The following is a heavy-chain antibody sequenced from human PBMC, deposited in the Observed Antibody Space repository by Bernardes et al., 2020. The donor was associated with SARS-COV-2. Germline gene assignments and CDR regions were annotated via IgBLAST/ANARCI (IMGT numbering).Heavy chain of an antibody. J-gene: IGHJ4*02. CDR1: GYTLTELS. Sequence: ASVKVSCKVSGYTLTELSMHWVRQAPGKGLEWMGGFDPEDGETIYAQKFQGRVTMTEDTSTDTAYMELSSLRSEDTAVYYCATYSITKYSSSWYYSDYWGQGTLVTVSS. CDR2: FDPEDGET. D-gene: IGHD6-13*01. CDR3: ATYSITKYSSSWYYSDY. V-gene: IGHV1-24*01.